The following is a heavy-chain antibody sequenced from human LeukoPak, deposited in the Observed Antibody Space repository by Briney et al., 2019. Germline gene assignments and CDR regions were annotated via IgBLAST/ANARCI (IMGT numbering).Heavy chain of an antibody. D-gene: IGHD1-26*01. CDR1: GFTFSSYN. CDR2: ITSGSSHI. V-gene: IGHV3-21*01. J-gene: IGHJ6*03. Sequence: PGGSLRLSCAASGFTFSSYNMNRVRQTPGQGLEWVSSITSGSSHIYYADSVKGRFTISRDNAKSSLYLQMNSLRAEDTAVYYCARDPYSGSYGADYYYYMDVWGKGTTVTISS. CDR3: ARDPYSGSYGADYYYYMDV.